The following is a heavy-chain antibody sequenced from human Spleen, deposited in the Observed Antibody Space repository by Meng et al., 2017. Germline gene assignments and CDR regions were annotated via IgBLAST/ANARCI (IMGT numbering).Heavy chain of an antibody. Sequence: QVQLVQSGAEVKNPGASVKVSCKASGYTFTSYAMYWVRQAPGQRLEWMGWINGGNGNTKYSQKFQGRVTITRDTSATTAYMELSSLRSEDTAVYYCARELSRYYFDYWGQGTLVTVSS. CDR2: INGGNGNT. CDR3: ARELSRYYFDY. J-gene: IGHJ4*02. V-gene: IGHV1-3*01. D-gene: IGHD3-3*02. CDR1: GYTFTSYA.